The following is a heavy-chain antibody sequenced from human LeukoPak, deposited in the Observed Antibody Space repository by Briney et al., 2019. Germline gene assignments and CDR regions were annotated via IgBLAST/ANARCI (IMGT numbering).Heavy chain of an antibody. CDR1: GYIFTRYG. V-gene: IGHV1-18*04. CDR3: ARDFFHGHCSGLSCFLLDY. J-gene: IGHJ4*02. CDR2: ISAHYGNT. D-gene: IGHD2-15*01. Sequence: ASVKVSCKASGYIFTRYGISWVRQAPGQGLEWMGWISAHYGNTNYAQKFQDRVTMTRDTSTNTAYMELRSLRPDDTAVYYCARDFFHGHCSGLSCFLLDYWGQGSLVTVSS.